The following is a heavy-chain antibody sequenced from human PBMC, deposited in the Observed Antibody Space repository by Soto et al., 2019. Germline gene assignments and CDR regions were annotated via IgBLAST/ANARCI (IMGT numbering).Heavy chain of an antibody. J-gene: IGHJ5*02. CDR3: AREPGIAAAGHNWFDP. CDR2: IIPIFGTA. Sequence: QVQLVQSGAEVKKPGSSVKVSCKASGGTFSSYAISWVRQAPGQGLEWMGGIIPIFGTANYAQKFQGRVTIAADESTSTAYMELSSLRSEDTAVYYCAREPGIAAAGHNWFDPWGQGTLVTVSS. D-gene: IGHD6-13*01. CDR1: GGTFSSYA. V-gene: IGHV1-69*12.